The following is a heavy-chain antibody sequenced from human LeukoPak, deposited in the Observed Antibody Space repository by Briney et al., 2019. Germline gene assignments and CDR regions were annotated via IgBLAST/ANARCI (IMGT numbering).Heavy chain of an antibody. D-gene: IGHD5-24*01. CDR1: GFTFSSYA. CDR3: ARDPFTGWLQYYYFDY. V-gene: IGHV3-30-3*01. CDR2: TSYDGSNK. J-gene: IGHJ4*02. Sequence: GGSLRLSCAASGFTFSSYAMHWVRQAPGKGLEWVAVTSYDGSNKYYADSVKGRFTISRDNSKNTLYLQMNSLRAEDTAVYYCARDPFTGWLQYYYFDYWGQGTLVTVSS.